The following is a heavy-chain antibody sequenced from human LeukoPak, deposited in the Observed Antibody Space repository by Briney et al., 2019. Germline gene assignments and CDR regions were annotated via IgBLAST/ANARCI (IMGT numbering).Heavy chain of an antibody. J-gene: IGHJ4*02. CDR3: ARDDRRLGIPFDY. V-gene: IGHV3-23*01. CDR2: ISGSGGST. CDR1: GFTFSSYA. Sequence: GGSLRLSCAASGFTFSSYAMSWVRQAPGKGVEWVSAISGSGGSTYYADSVKGRFTISRDNSKNTLYLQMNSLRAEDTAVYYCARDDRRLGIPFDYWGQGTLVTVSS. D-gene: IGHD7-27*01.